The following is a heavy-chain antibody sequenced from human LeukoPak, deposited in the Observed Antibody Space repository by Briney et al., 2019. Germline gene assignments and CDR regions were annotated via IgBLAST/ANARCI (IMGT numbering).Heavy chain of an antibody. Sequence: ASVKVSCKAFGYTFTDHHMHWVRQAPGQGLEWMGWIHPNSGGTNYAQKFQGRVTMTRDTSISTAYMELSSLRSDDTAVYYCARGGPVTMIWGVIDYWGQGTLVTVS. V-gene: IGHV1-2*02. D-gene: IGHD3-10*01. J-gene: IGHJ4*02. CDR2: IHPNSGGT. CDR3: ARGGPVTMIWGVIDY. CDR1: GYTFTDHH.